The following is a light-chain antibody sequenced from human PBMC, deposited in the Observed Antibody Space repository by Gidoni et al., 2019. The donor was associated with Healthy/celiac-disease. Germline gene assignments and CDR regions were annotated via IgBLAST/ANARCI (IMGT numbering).Light chain of an antibody. Sequence: QSALTQPASVSGSPGQSITISCTGTSSDVGGYNYVSWYQQHPGKAPQLMIYEVSNRPSGVSKRFSGSKSGNTASLTISGLQAEDEADYYCSSYTSSSKVFGGGTKLTVL. CDR2: EVS. CDR1: SSDVGGYNY. CDR3: SSYTSSSKV. V-gene: IGLV2-14*01. J-gene: IGLJ2*01.